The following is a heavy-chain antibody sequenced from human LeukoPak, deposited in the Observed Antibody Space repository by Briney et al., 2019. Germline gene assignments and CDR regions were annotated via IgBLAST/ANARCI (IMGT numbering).Heavy chain of an antibody. CDR1: GYSISSGYY. V-gene: IGHV4-38-2*01. Sequence: SETLSLTCAVSGYSISSGYYWGWIRQPPGKGLEWIGSIYHSGSTYYNPSLKSRVTMSVDTSKNQFSLKLSSVTAADTAVYYCARHDLTTMIVVVINDDAFDIWGQGTMVTVSS. CDR2: IYHSGST. J-gene: IGHJ3*02. D-gene: IGHD3-22*01. CDR3: ARHDLTTMIVVVINDDAFDI.